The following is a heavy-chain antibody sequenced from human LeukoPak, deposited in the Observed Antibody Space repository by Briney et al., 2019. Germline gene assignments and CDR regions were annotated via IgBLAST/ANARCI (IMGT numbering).Heavy chain of an antibody. CDR1: GGSFSGYY. CDR2: INHSGST. V-gene: IGHV4-34*01. D-gene: IGHD5-18*01. CDR3: ARSGYSYGRRIYYYYYMDV. Sequence: SETLSLTCAVYGGSFSGYYWSWIRQPPGKGLEWIGEINHSGSTNYNPSLKGRVTISVDTSKNQFSLKLSSVTAADTAVYYCARSGYSYGRRIYYYYYMDVWGKGTTVTVSS. J-gene: IGHJ6*03.